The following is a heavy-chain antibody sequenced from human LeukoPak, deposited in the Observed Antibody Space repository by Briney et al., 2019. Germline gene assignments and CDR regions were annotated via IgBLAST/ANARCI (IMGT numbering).Heavy chain of an antibody. D-gene: IGHD3-10*01. V-gene: IGHV1-69*04. CDR3: ARDWDTMVRGVIITLDY. Sequence: GASVKVSCKASGGTFSSYAISWVRQAPGQGLEWMGRIIPILGIANYAQKFQGRVTITADKSTSTAYMELSSLRSEDTAVYYCARDWDTMVRGVIITLDYWGQGTLVTVSS. J-gene: IGHJ4*02. CDR2: IIPILGIA. CDR1: GGTFSSYA.